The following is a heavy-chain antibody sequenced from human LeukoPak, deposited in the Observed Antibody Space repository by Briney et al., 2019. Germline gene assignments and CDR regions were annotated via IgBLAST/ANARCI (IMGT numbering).Heavy chain of an antibody. Sequence: ASVKVSCKTSGYTFTTYGLSWVRQAPGQGLEWMGWISGFNGDTNYAQKFQGRITLTTDTSTSTAYMGLRSMRSDDTAVYYCARDLGYYDSGRHYFDTFDIWGQGTMVTVSS. V-gene: IGHV1-18*01. CDR3: ARDLGYYDSGRHYFDTFDI. J-gene: IGHJ3*02. CDR2: ISGFNGDT. D-gene: IGHD3-22*01. CDR1: GYTFTTYG.